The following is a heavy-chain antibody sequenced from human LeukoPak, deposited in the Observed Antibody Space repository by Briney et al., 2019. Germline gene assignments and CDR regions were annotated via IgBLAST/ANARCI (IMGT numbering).Heavy chain of an antibody. CDR1: GYTFTSYD. CDR2: MNPNSGNT. V-gene: IGHV1-8*01. Sequence: ASVKVSCKASGYTFTSYDINWVRQATGQGLEWMGWMNPNSGNTGYAQKFQGRVTMTRNTSISTAYMELSSPRSEDTAVYYCARSHDSSGYSFDYWGQGTLVTVSS. CDR3: ARSHDSSGYSFDY. D-gene: IGHD3-22*01. J-gene: IGHJ4*02.